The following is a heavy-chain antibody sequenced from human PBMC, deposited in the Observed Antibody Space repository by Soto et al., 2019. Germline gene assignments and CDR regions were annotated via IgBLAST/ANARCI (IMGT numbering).Heavy chain of an antibody. CDR3: ARADIVVVTATLMAVFDY. CDR1: GYTFTSYA. V-gene: IGHV1-3*01. J-gene: IGHJ4*02. D-gene: IGHD2-21*02. Sequence: ASVKVSCKASGYTFTSYAMHWVRQAPGQRLEWMGWTNAGNGNTKYSQKFQGRVTITRDTSASTAYMELSSLRSEDTAVYYCARADIVVVTATLMAVFDYWGQGTLVTVSS. CDR2: TNAGNGNT.